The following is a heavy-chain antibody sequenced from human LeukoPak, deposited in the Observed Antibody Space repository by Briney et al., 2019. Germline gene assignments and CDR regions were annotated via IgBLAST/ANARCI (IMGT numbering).Heavy chain of an antibody. CDR2: FHPEEDKI. V-gene: IGHV1-24*01. D-gene: IGHD4-23*01. J-gene: IGHJ5*02. CDR3: AIFGGNPLNWFSP. CDR1: GYSFSELS. Sequence: SVKVSCKVSGYSFSELSIHWVRQAPGKGLEWMGGFHPEEDKIVHPQKFQGRVTMTEDTSTDTAYMELSSLRSEDTAVYYCAIFGGNPLNWFSPWGQGTLVIVSS.